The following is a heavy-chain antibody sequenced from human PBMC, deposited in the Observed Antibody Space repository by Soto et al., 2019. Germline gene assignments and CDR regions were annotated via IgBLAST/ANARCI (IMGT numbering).Heavy chain of an antibody. V-gene: IGHV3-23*01. CDR3: AREWGFDY. J-gene: IGHJ4*02. CDR1: GFTLSSYA. D-gene: IGHD3-16*01. CDR2: IGSSGGGT. Sequence: GGSLRLSCAASGFTLSSYAMTWVRQAPGKGLEWVSTIGSSGGGTYHADSVQGRFTISRDNSKNTLYLQMNSLRAEDTAIYYCAREWGFDYWGQGTLVTVSS.